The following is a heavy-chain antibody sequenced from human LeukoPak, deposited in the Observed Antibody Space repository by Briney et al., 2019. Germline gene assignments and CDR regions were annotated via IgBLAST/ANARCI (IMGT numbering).Heavy chain of an antibody. V-gene: IGHV1-2*02. CDR1: GYNFIGYY. D-gene: IGHD2-15*01. Sequence: GASVKVSCKASGYNFIGYYIHWLRQAPGQGLEWMGWINPYSGDTNYARKFQGRVTMTRDTSISTAYMELSRLRSDDTAVYYCARGGRYCSGGSCYFDYWGQGTLVTVSS. J-gene: IGHJ4*02. CDR2: INPYSGDT. CDR3: ARGGRYCSGGSCYFDY.